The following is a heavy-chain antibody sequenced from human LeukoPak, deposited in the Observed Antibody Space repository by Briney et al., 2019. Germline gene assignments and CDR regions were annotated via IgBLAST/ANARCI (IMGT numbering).Heavy chain of an antibody. CDR2: IYYSGST. J-gene: IGHJ5*02. D-gene: IGHD6-13*01. V-gene: IGHV4-59*12. CDR1: GGSISSYY. CDR3: ASTIAAAGMNWFDP. Sequence: SETLSLTCTVSGGSISSYYWSWIRQPPGKGLEWIGYIYYSGSTNYNPSLKSRVTMSADTSKNQFSLKLSSVTAADTAVYYCASTIAAAGMNWFDPWGQGTLVTVSS.